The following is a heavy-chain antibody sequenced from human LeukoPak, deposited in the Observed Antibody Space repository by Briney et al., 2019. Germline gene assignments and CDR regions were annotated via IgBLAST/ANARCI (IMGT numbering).Heavy chain of an antibody. CDR2: ISSSGSTI. CDR3: ARDGGPQWLVQTFDY. J-gene: IGHJ4*02. CDR1: GFTSSNYI. D-gene: IGHD6-19*01. Sequence: GGSLRLSCASSGFTSSNYIMRWVRLAPGKGLEWVSYISSSGSTIYYAESVKGRFTISRDNAKNSLYLQMNSLRAEDTAVYYCARDGGPQWLVQTFDYWGQGTLVTVSS. V-gene: IGHV3-48*04.